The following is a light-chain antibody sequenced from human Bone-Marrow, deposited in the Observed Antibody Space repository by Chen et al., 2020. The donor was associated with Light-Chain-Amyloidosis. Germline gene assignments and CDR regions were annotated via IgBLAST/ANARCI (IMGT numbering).Light chain of an antibody. J-gene: IGLJ3*02. CDR2: DDS. Sequence: SYVLTQPSSVSVAPGQTATIARGGNNIGSTSVHWYQQTPGQAPLLVVYDDSDRPSGIPERLSGSNSGNTATLTISRVEAGDEDDYYCQVWDRSSDRPVFGGGTKLTVL. CDR3: QVWDRSSDRPV. V-gene: IGLV3-21*02. CDR1: NIGSTS.